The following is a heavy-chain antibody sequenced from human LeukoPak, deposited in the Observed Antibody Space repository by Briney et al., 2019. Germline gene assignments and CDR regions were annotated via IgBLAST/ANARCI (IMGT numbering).Heavy chain of an antibody. CDR2: ISGSGGTT. J-gene: IGHJ4*02. CDR3: AKVFIAVAGYHFDF. V-gene: IGHV3-23*01. Sequence: GGSLRLSCAASGFTFSSYEMNWVRQAPGKGLEWVSAISGSGGTTYYADSVKGRFTISRDNSKDTLYLQMNSLRADDAAVYYCAKVFIAVAGYHFDFWGQGTLVTVSS. D-gene: IGHD6-19*01. CDR1: GFTFSSYE.